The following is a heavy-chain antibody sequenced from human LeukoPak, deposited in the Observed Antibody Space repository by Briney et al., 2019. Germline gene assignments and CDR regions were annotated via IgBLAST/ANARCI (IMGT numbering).Heavy chain of an antibody. Sequence: ASVKVSCKASGYTFTSYGISWVRQAPRQGLEWMGRISLHSGQTNYVQKFQDRVTMTTDTSTSTAYMELRSLGSGDTAVYYCAREGYYYHTSSGDDHWGQGTLVTV. J-gene: IGHJ5*02. V-gene: IGHV1-18*01. D-gene: IGHD3-22*01. CDR3: AREGYYYHTSSGDDH. CDR2: ISLHSGQT. CDR1: GYTFTSYG.